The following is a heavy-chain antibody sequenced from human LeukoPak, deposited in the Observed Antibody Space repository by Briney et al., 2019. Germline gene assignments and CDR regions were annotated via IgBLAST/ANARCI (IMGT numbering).Heavy chain of an antibody. CDR1: GGSISSYY. V-gene: IGHV4-4*07. D-gene: IGHD3-10*01. J-gene: IGHJ6*03. CDR3: ARVSTYYYGSGSYFPYYCYYYMDV. CDR2: IYTSGST. Sequence: SETLSLTCTVSGGSISSYYWSWIRQPAGKGLEWIGRIYTSGSTNYNPSLKSRVTMSVDTSKNQFSLKLSSVTAADTAVYYCARVSTYYYGSGSYFPYYCYYYMDVWGKGTTVTISS.